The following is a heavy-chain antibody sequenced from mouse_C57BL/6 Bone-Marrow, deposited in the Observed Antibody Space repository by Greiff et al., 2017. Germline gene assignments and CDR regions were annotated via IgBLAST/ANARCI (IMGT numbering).Heavy chain of an antibody. CDR2: ISNLAYSI. J-gene: IGHJ4*01. CDR1: GFTFSDYG. CDR3: ARHGTAQATLGAMDY. Sequence: DVMLVESGGGLVQPGGSLKLSCAASGFTFSDYGMAWVRQAPRKGPEWVAFISNLAYSIYYADTVTGRFTISRENAKNTRYLEMSSLRSEDTAMYYCARHGTAQATLGAMDYWGQGTSVTVSS. D-gene: IGHD3-2*02. V-gene: IGHV5-15*01.